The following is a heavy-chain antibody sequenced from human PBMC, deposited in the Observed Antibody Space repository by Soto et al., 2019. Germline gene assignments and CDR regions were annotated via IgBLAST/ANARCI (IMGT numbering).Heavy chain of an antibody. Sequence: PSETLSLTCTVSGGSISSSSYYWGWIRQPPGKGLEWIGSIYYSGSTYYNPSLKSRVTISVDTSKNQFSLKLSSVTAADTAVYYCARLYPPLRGSSWLDYWGQGTLVTVSS. V-gene: IGHV4-39*01. CDR2: IYYSGST. CDR1: GGSISSSSYY. CDR3: ARLYPPLRGSSWLDY. D-gene: IGHD6-13*01. J-gene: IGHJ4*02.